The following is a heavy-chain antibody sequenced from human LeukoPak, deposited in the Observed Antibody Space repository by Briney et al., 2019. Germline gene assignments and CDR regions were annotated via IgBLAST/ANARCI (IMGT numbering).Heavy chain of an antibody. J-gene: IGHJ4*02. D-gene: IGHD3-10*01. Sequence: GGSLRLCCVASGFTFSSYTMTWVRQAPGKGLEWVSAISGSDISTYYADSVKGRFTISRDISKNTLYLQMNSLRAEDTAIYFCAKVWVTYYYGSGSYIDYWGQGTLVTVSS. CDR2: ISGSDIST. V-gene: IGHV3-23*01. CDR3: AKVWVTYYYGSGSYIDY. CDR1: GFTFSSYT.